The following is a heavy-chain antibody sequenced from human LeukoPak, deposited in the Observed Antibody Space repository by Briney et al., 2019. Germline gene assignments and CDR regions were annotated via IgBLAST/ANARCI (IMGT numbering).Heavy chain of an antibody. CDR1: GLTFSSYS. J-gene: IGHJ4*02. Sequence: GGSLRLSCAASGLTFSSYSINWVRQAPGKGLEWVSSISSSSSYIYYADSVKGRFTISRDNAKNSLYLQMNSLRAEDTAVYYCARDQRYCSSTSCHHFDYWGQGTLVTVSS. CDR2: ISSSSSYI. CDR3: ARDQRYCSSTSCHHFDY. D-gene: IGHD2-2*01. V-gene: IGHV3-21*01.